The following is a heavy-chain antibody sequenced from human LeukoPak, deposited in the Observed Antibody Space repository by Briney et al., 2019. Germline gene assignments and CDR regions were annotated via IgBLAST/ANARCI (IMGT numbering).Heavy chain of an antibody. J-gene: IGHJ6*03. CDR1: GGSISSYY. D-gene: IGHD2-15*01. Sequence: SKTLSLTCTVSGGSISSYYWSWIRQPPGKGLEWIGYIYYSGSTNYNPSLKSRVTISVDTSKNQFSLKLSSVTAAHTAVYYCARGPNGWWLRDGYYYYMDVWGKGTTVTVSS. V-gene: IGHV4-59*01. CDR3: ARGPNGWWLRDGYYYYMDV. CDR2: IYYSGST.